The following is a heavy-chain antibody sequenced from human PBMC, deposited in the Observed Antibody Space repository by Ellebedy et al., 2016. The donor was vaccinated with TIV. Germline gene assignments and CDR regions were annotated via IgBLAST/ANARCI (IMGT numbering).Heavy chain of an antibody. V-gene: IGHV3-23*01. CDR2: ITESGVNT. J-gene: IGHJ3*01. CDR3: ARDPVGVGPAFDV. D-gene: IGHD4-23*01. CDR1: GLTFSSHA. Sequence: GESLKISCAASGLTFSSHAMSWVRQAPGKGLEWVSSITESGVNTYYADSVKGSFTISRDNSKDTLFLQMNSLRAEDTAIYFCARDPVGVGPAFDVWGQGTMVTVSS.